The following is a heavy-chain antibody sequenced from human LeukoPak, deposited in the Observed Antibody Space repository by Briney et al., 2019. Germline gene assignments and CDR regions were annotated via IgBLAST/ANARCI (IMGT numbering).Heavy chain of an antibody. CDR2: IDPSDSYT. CDR1: GYRFTSYW. J-gene: IGHJ4*02. Sequence: GESLKISCKGSGYRFTSYWISWVRQMPGKGLEWMGRIDPSDSYTNYSPSFQGHVTTSADKSISTAYLQWSSLKASDTAMYYCARRSGYCSSTSCYTFDYWGQGTLVTVSS. CDR3: ARRSGYCSSTSCYTFDY. D-gene: IGHD2-2*02. V-gene: IGHV5-10-1*01.